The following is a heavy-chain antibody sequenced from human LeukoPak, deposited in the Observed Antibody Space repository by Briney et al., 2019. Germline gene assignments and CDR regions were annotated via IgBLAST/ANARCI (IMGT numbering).Heavy chain of an antibody. Sequence: SQTLSLTCAVSGGSISSGGYSWGWIRQPPGKGLEWIGYIYHSGSTYYNPSLKSRVTISVDTSKNQFSLKLSSVTAADTAVYYCARRTVYYYDSSGLDYWGQGTLVTVSS. CDR1: GGSISSGGYS. J-gene: IGHJ4*02. CDR3: ARRTVYYYDSSGLDY. D-gene: IGHD3-22*01. CDR2: IYHSGST. V-gene: IGHV4-30-2*03.